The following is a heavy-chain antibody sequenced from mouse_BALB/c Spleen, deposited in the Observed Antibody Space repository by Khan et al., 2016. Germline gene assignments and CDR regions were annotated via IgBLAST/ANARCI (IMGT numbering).Heavy chain of an antibody. D-gene: IGHD1-1*01. Sequence: QIQLVQSGPELKKPGETVKISCKASGYTFTNFGINWVRQAPGKGLEWMDWINTNTGETTYADDFKGRFAFSLETSASTAYLQINNLKNEDTATYYCVTGITTVIATRGHYWGQGTTLTVSS. CDR1: GYTFTNFG. J-gene: IGHJ2*01. CDR3: VTGITTVIATRGHY. CDR2: INTNTGET. V-gene: IGHV9-3-1*01.